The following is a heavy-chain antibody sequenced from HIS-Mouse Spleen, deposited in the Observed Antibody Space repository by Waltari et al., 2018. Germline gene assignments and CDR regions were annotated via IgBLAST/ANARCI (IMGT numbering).Heavy chain of an antibody. V-gene: IGHV3-30*18. Sequence: QVQLVESGGGVVHPGRSLRIACSACGFTFSSYGMEWVRQAPGKGLEWVAVISYDGSNKYYADSVKGRFTISRDNSKNTLYLQMNSLRAEDTAVYYCAKASSGWLDYWGQGTLVTVSS. J-gene: IGHJ4*02. D-gene: IGHD6-19*01. CDR1: GFTFSSYG. CDR3: AKASSGWLDY. CDR2: ISYDGSNK.